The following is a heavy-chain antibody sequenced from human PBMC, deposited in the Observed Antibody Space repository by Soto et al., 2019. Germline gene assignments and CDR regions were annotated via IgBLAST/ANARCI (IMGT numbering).Heavy chain of an antibody. CDR3: ARVYCSGGSCYEFDY. J-gene: IGHJ4*02. CDR2: IYYSGST. Sequence: TLSLTCTVSGGSISRGGYYCSWMSQHPGKGLEWIGYIYYSGSTYYHPSLKSRVTISVDTSKNQFSLKLSSVTAADTAVYYCARVYCSGGSCYEFDYWGQGTLVTVSS. V-gene: IGHV4-31*03. D-gene: IGHD2-15*01. CDR1: GGSISRGGYY.